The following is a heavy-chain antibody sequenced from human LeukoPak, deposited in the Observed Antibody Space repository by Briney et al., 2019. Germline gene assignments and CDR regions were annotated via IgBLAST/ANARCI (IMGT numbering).Heavy chain of an antibody. CDR1: GINFADYA. CDR3: AKESGKFDY. CDR2: ISADGGST. Sequence: GGSLRLSCVVSGINFADYAIQCVLQPPGKSLEWVSLISADGGSTFSADSVKGRFSISRDNSKNSLYLQMNSLRSEDTAMYYCAKESGKFDYWGQGTLVAVSS. V-gene: IGHV3-43*02. J-gene: IGHJ4*02.